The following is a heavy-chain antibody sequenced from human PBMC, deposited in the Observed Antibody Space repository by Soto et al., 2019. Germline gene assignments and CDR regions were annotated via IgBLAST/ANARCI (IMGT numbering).Heavy chain of an antibody. CDR3: ARDRDNWNDRSPYCYYGMDV. CDR2: ISYDGSNK. V-gene: IGHV3-30-3*01. J-gene: IGHJ6*02. D-gene: IGHD1-1*01. CDR1: GFTFSSYA. Sequence: QVQLVESGGGVVQPGRSLRLSCAASGFTFSSYAMHWVRQAPGKGLEWVAVISYDGSNKYYADSVKGRFTISRDNSKNTLYLQMNSLSAEDTAVYYCARDRDNWNDRSPYCYYGMDVWGQGTTGTVSS.